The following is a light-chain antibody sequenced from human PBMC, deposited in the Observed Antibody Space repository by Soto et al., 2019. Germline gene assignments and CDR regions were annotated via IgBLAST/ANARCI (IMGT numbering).Light chain of an antibody. J-gene: IGLJ2*01. V-gene: IGLV3-21*02. CDR3: LVWDHNAGFVV. CDR2: DDS. CDR1: NLGRSS. Sequence: SYEPTQPPSVSVAPGLTARITCGGHNLGRSSVEWFQQKPGQAPVLVVYDDSDRPSGIPERFSGSNSGDTATLTVNRVEAGDEADYFCLVWDHNAGFVVFGGGTKLTVL.